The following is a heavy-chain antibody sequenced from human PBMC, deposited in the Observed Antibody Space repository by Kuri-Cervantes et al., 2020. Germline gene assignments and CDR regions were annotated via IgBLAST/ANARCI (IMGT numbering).Heavy chain of an antibody. CDR2: IYSGGST. D-gene: IGHD3-10*01. CDR3: ARGYGSGSSQPLDY. CDR1: GFTVSSNY. Sequence: GESLKISCAASGFTVSSNYMSWVRQAPGKGLEWVSVIYSGGSTYYADSVKGRFTISRDNSKNTLYLQMNSLRAEDTAVYYCARGYGSGSSQPLDYWGQGTLVTVSS. V-gene: IGHV3-53*01. J-gene: IGHJ4*02.